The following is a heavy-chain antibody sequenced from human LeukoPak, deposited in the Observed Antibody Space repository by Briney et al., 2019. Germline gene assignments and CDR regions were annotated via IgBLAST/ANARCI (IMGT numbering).Heavy chain of an antibody. J-gene: IGHJ6*03. D-gene: IGHD3-10*01. CDR3: ARDRITMVRGLYYMDV. CDR1: GGSISSSSYY. CDR2: IYYSGST. V-gene: IGHV4-39*07. Sequence: SETLSLTCTVSGGSISSSSYYWGWIRQPPGKGLEWIGSIYYSGSTYYNPSLKSRVTISVDTSKNQFSLKLSPVTAADTGVYFCARDRITMVRGLYYMDVWGKGTTVTVSS.